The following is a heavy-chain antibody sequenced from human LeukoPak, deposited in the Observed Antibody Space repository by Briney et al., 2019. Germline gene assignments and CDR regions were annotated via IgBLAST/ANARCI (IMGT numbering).Heavy chain of an antibody. CDR3: AKGGFRGDCNAGSCYPFDP. CDR1: GFTFSNYA. CDR2: IDGSNTNT. V-gene: IGHV3-23*01. Sequence: GGSLRLSCAASGFTFSNYAMSWVRQAPGRGLEWVSTIDGSNTNTYYADSVNGRFTISRDNSKNTLYLQINSLRAEDTALYFCAKGGFRGDCNAGSCYPFDPWGQGTLVTVSS. J-gene: IGHJ5*02. D-gene: IGHD2-15*01.